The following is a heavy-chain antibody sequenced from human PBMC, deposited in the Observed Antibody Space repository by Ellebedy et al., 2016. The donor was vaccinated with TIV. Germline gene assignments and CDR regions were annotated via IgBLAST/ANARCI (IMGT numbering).Heavy chain of an antibody. Sequence: SETLSLXXTVPGGSISSYYWSWIRQPPGKGLEWIGYIYYSGSTNYNPSLKSRVTISVDTSKNQFSLKLSSVTAADTAVYYCARAATPSTPVDYWGQGTLVTVSS. CDR1: GGSISSYY. CDR3: ARAATPSTPVDY. J-gene: IGHJ4*02. V-gene: IGHV4-59*01. CDR2: IYYSGST. D-gene: IGHD2-15*01.